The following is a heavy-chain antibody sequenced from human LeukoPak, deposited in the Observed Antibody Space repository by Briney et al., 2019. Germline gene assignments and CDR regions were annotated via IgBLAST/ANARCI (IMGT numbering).Heavy chain of an antibody. J-gene: IGHJ4*02. CDR3: ARVFGSSWARSWDY. CDR1: GYTFTSYD. D-gene: IGHD6-13*01. CDR2: ISAYNGNT. V-gene: IGHV1-18*01. Sequence: GASVKVSCKASGYTFTSYDINWVRQAPGQGLEWMGWISAYNGNTDYAQKLQGRVTMTTDTSTSTAYMELRSLRSDDTAVYYCARVFGSSWARSWDYWGQGTLVTVSS.